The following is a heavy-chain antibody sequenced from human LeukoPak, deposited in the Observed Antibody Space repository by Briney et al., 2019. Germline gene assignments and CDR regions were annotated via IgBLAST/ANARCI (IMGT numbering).Heavy chain of an antibody. CDR3: AKGLRWFGNFYFNFFDH. CDR2: ISYDGGKR. J-gene: IGHJ4*02. CDR1: GFSFTTYG. Sequence: PGGSLRLSCSTSGFSFTTYGMHWVRPAPGKGLEWVAFISYDGGKRYFADSVKGRFSISRDNSASALFLDMDSLRTEDTAVYFCAKGLRWFGNFYFNFFDHWGQGILVTVSS. V-gene: IGHV3-30*18. D-gene: IGHD3-10*01.